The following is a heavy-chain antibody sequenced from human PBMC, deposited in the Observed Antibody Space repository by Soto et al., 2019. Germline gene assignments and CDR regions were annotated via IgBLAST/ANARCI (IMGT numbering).Heavy chain of an antibody. J-gene: IGHJ5*02. D-gene: IGHD6-19*01. V-gene: IGHV3-30-3*01. CDR1: GFTFSSYA. CDR2: ISYDGSNK. CDR3: ARDLEVAVAGA. Sequence: GGSLRLSCAASGFTFSSYAMHWVRQAPGKGLEWVAVISYDGSNKYYADSVKGRFTISRDNSKNTLYLQMNSLRAEDMAVYYCARDLEVAVAGAWGQGTLVTVSS.